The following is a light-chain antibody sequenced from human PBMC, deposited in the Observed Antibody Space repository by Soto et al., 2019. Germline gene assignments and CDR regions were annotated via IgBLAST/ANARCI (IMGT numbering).Light chain of an antibody. CDR1: QSVTSN. Sequence: EIVMSQSPATLSVSPGEGATLSCRASQSVTSNLAWYQQKPGQAPRLLIYAASTRATGIPARFSGSGSGTEFTLTISSLQSEDFALYYCQQYATYPSLTFGGGTKVEIK. CDR2: AAS. J-gene: IGKJ4*01. CDR3: QQYATYPSLT. V-gene: IGKV3-15*01.